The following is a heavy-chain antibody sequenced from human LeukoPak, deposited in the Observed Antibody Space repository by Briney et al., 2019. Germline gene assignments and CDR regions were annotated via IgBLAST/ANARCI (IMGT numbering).Heavy chain of an antibody. V-gene: IGHV4-59*12. CDR2: VYHSGGT. CDR1: GGSIRNYH. Sequence: TTSETLSLTCSVSGGSIRNYHWSWMRQPPGKGLEWIGYVYHSGGTNYNPSLKSRVTISVDKSKNQFSLKLSSVTAADTAVYYCAHHCSSTSCPDYWGQGTLVTVSS. J-gene: IGHJ4*02. D-gene: IGHD2-2*01. CDR3: AHHCSSTSCPDY.